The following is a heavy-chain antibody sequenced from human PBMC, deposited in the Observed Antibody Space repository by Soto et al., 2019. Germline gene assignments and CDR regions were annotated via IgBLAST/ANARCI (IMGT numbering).Heavy chain of an antibody. V-gene: IGHV4-39*01. D-gene: IGHD2-2*01. CDR1: GGSIISSPYH. J-gene: IGHJ5*02. CDR2: IYYSGST. CDR3: ARRGGLYHLVGWDWFDP. Sequence: KPSETLSLTCTVSGGSIISSPYHWGWIRQPPGKGLGWIGSIYYSGSTYYNPSLKSRVSISVDTSKNLFSLKLSSVTASDTAVYYCARRGGLYHLVGWDWFDPWGQGTLVTVSS.